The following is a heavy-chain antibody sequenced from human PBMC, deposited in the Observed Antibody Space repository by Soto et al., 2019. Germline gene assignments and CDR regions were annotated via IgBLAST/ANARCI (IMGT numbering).Heavy chain of an antibody. CDR2: ISPYNGLT. J-gene: IGHJ4*02. CDR3: TTEATFGPYFES. Sequence: GASVKVSCKASRSSFSSITWMRQAPGQGPEWMGWISPYNGLTNVAQSFQGRVSLTADTSTTTAYMELRRLRSDDTAVYFCTTEATFGPYFESWGQGSPVTVSS. D-gene: IGHD3-10*01. CDR1: RSSFSS. V-gene: IGHV1-18*01.